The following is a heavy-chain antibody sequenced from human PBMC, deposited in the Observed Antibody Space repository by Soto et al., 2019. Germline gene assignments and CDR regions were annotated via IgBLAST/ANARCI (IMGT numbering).Heavy chain of an antibody. CDR3: ARGLSGSGSPDAFDI. J-gene: IGHJ3*02. Sequence: QVQLVQSGAEVKKPGASVKVSCKASGYTFTSYDINWVRQATGQGLEWMGWMNPNSGNTGYAQKFQGRVTMTRNTSICAAYMELGSLRCEDTAVNYCARGLSGSGSPDAFDIWGQGTMVTVSS. D-gene: IGHD3-10*01. CDR1: GYTFTSYD. V-gene: IGHV1-8*01. CDR2: MNPNSGNT.